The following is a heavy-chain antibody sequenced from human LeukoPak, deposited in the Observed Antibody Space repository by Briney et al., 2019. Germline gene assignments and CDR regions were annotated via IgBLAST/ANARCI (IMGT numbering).Heavy chain of an antibody. V-gene: IGHV4-34*01. CDR3: ARAKGYGDAFDI. Sequence: SETLSLTCAVYGGSFSGYYWSWIRQPPGKGLEWIGEINHSGSTNYNPSLKSRVTISVDTSKNQFSLKLSSVTAADTAVYYCARAKGYGDAFDIWGQGTMVTVSS. D-gene: IGHD5-12*01. CDR1: GGSFSGYY. CDR2: INHSGST. J-gene: IGHJ3*02.